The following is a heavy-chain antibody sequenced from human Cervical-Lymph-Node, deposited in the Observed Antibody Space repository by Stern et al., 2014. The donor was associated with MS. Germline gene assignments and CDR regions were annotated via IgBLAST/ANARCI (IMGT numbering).Heavy chain of an antibody. CDR3: TRDGRSSLSEXXXX. Sequence: VQLVESGPGLVKPSETLSLTCTVSGGSIGRYYWRWVRQPPGKSLEWIGYVYDNGNTNYNPSLKGRVSMSVDTSKNQFSLNLTSVTAADTAVYYCTRDGRSSLSEXXXXWGQGSLVTVSS. CDR1: GGSIGRYY. CDR2: VYDNGNT. D-gene: IGHD6-6*01. V-gene: IGHV4-59*01. J-gene: IGHJ1*01.